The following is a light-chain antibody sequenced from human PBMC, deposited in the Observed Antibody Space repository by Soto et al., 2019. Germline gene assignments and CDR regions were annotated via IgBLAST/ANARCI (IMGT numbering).Light chain of an antibody. CDR3: QQYHSFPYS. Sequence: DIVMTQSPDSLAVSLGEGATINCTSSQSLFSRSSSEPSLAWYQHRPGQPPKLLIYWASTRESGVSDRFTGSGSGTDFTLSLHSLQSEDVAVYYCQQYHSFPYSFGQGTKLEIK. CDR2: WAS. V-gene: IGKV4-1*01. J-gene: IGKJ2*01. CDR1: QSLFSRSSSEPS.